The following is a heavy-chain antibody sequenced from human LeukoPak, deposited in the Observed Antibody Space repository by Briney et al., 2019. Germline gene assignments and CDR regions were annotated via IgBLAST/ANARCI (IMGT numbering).Heavy chain of an antibody. CDR1: GYTFTSYY. CDR2: INPSGGST. Sequence: ASVKVSCKASGYTFTSYYMHCVRQAPGQGLEWMGIINPSGGSTRYAQKFQGRVTMTRDTSTSTVYMELSSLRSEDTAVYYCARDDSGSYYDYWGQGTLVTVSS. J-gene: IGHJ4*02. V-gene: IGHV1-46*01. CDR3: ARDDSGSYYDY. D-gene: IGHD1-26*01.